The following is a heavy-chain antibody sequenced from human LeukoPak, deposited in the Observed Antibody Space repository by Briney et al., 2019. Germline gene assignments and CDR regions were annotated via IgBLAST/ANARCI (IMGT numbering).Heavy chain of an antibody. D-gene: IGHD6-13*01. J-gene: IGHJ6*02. CDR3: ARDTYSSSWYPWYYYGMDV. CDR2: ISSSGSPT. CDR1: GFTFSSYH. Sequence: GGSLRLSCAASGFTFSSYHMSWVRQAPGKGPEWVSYISSSGSPTHYADSVKGRFTISRDNAKNSLYLQMTSLRDEDTAVYYCARDTYSSSWYPWYYYGMDVWGQGTTVTVSS. V-gene: IGHV3-48*02.